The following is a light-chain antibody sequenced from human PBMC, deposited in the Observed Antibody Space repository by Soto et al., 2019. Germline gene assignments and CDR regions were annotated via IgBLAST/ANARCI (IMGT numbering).Light chain of an antibody. CDR2: EVS. CDR1: SSDIGGYNY. V-gene: IGLV2-14*01. CDR3: SSYTNSSPYV. J-gene: IGLJ1*01. Sequence: QSALTQPASVSGSPGQSITISCTENSSDIGGYNYVSWYQQHPGKAPKLMIYEVSNRPSGVSNRFSGSKSGNTASLTISGLRAADEADYYCSSYTNSSPYVFGTGTKLTVL.